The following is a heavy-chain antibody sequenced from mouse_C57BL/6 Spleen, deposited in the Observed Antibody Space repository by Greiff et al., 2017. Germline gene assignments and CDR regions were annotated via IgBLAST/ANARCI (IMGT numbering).Heavy chain of an antibody. J-gene: IGHJ2*01. V-gene: IGHV5-12*01. CDR3: ARHQDYYGSSYLDY. Sequence: VQLKESGGGLVQPGGSLKLSCAASGFTFSDYYMYWVRQTPEKRLEWVAYISNGGGSTYYPDTVKGRFTISRDNAKNTLYLQMSRLKSEDTAMYYCARHQDYYGSSYLDYWGQGTTLTVSS. CDR2: ISNGGGST. D-gene: IGHD1-1*01. CDR1: GFTFSDYY.